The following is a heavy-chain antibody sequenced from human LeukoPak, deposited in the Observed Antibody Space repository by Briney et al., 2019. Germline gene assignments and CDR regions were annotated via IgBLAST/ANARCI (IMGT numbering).Heavy chain of an antibody. J-gene: IGHJ4*02. Sequence: SETLSLTCTVSGGSISSGDYCWSWIRQPPGKGLEWIGYIYYSGSTYYNPSLKSRVTISVDTSKNQFSLKLSSVTAADTAVYYCARDTLKGGLDYWGQGTLVTVSS. CDR1: GGSISSGDYC. V-gene: IGHV4-30-4*08. CDR2: IYYSGST. CDR3: ARDTLKGGLDY. D-gene: IGHD2-2*02.